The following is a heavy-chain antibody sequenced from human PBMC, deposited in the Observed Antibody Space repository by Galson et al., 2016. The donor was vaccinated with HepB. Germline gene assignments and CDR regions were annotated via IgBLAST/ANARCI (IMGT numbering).Heavy chain of an antibody. CDR1: DDSISSFY. CDR2: ISYSGST. J-gene: IGHJ5*02. CDR3: ARRPGTGNYGWFDP. V-gene: IGHV4-59*08. D-gene: IGHD1-7*01. Sequence: SETLSLTCTVSDDSISSFYWSWIRQPPGKGLEWIGHISYSGSTNYNPSLKRRVTISVDTSKSQFSLKLTSVTAADPAVYYVARRPGTGNYGWFDPWGQGTLVTVSS.